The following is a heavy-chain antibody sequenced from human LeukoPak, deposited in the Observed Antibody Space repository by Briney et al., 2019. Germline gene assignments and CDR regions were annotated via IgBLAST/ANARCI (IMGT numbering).Heavy chain of an antibody. V-gene: IGHV1-18*01. CDR1: GYTFTSYG. CDR3: ARAPNLGYCSSTSCPEAYYYYYYMDV. J-gene: IGHJ6*03. CDR2: ISAYNGNT. D-gene: IGHD2-2*01. Sequence: ASVMVSCKASGYTFTSYGISWVRQAPGQGLEWMGWISAYNGNTNYAQKLQGRVTMTTDTSTSTAYMELRSLRSDDTAVYYCARAPNLGYCSSTSCPEAYYYYYYMDVWGKGTTVTVSS.